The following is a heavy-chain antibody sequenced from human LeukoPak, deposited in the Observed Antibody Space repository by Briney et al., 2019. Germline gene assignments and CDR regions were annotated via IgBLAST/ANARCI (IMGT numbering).Heavy chain of an antibody. J-gene: IGHJ4*02. Sequence: ASVKVSCKASGYTFTGYYMHWVRQAPGQGLEWMGWINPNSGGTNYAQKFQGRVTMTRDTSISTAYMELSRLRSDDTAVYLFARDRAEQGVVRGYYFDCLVRGTLVSVPS. CDR2: INPNSGGT. V-gene: IGHV1-2*02. CDR1: GYTFTGYY. D-gene: IGHD6-19*01. CDR3: ARDRAEQGVVRGYYFDC.